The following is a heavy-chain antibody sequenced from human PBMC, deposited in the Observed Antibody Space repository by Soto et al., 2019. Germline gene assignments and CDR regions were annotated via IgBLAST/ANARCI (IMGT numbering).Heavy chain of an antibody. V-gene: IGHV5-51*01. CDR3: ASSGYPYYDFWSGQKGYYYYGMDV. D-gene: IGHD3-3*01. CDR2: IYPGDSDT. Sequence: PGESLKISCKGSGYRFSSYWIAWVRQMPGKGLEWMGIIYPGDSDTRYSPSFQGQVTISADKSISTAYLQWSSLKASDTAMYYCASSGYPYYDFWSGQKGYYYYGMDVWGQGTTVTVSS. J-gene: IGHJ6*02. CDR1: GYRFSSYW.